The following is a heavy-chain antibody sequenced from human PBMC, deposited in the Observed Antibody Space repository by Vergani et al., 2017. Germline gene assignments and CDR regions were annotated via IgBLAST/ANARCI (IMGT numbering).Heavy chain of an antibody. D-gene: IGHD6-19*01. J-gene: IGHJ4*02. CDR1: GFTFSNAW. CDR2: IKSKTDGGST. CDR3: TTDGIAVAGLGFDY. Sequence: EVQLVESGGGLVKPGGSLRLSCAASGFTFSNAWMSWVRQAPGKGLEWVGRIKSKTDGGSTDYAAPVKDRFNISRDDTKNTLYLQMNSLKTEDTAVYYCTTDGIAVAGLGFDYWGQGTLVTVSS. V-gene: IGHV3-15*01.